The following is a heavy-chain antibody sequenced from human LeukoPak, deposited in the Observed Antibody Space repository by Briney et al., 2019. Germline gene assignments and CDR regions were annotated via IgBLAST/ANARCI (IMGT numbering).Heavy chain of an antibody. CDR1: GFTFSSNW. CDR2: INDEGSTT. CDR3: ATSRDAYNPFDY. V-gene: IGHV3-74*01. J-gene: IGHJ4*02. Sequence: GGSLRLSCAASGFTFSSNWMHWVRQAPGKGLVWVSRINDEGSTTNYADSVKGRFTISRDNAKNTLSLQMNSLRAEDTAVYYCATSRDAYNPFDYWGQGTLVTVSS. D-gene: IGHD5-24*01.